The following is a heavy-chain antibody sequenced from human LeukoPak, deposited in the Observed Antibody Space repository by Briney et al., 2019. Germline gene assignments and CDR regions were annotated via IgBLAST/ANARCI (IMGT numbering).Heavy chain of an antibody. CDR3: ARGPGTYYDFWSGYYRGYYYYGMDV. V-gene: IGHV1-18*01. CDR1: GYTFTSYG. CDR2: ISAYNGNT. Sequence: ASVKVSCKASGYTFTSYGISWVRQAPGQGLGWMGCISAYNGNTNNAQKLQGRVTMTTDTSTSTAYMELRSLRSDDTAVYYCARGPGTYYDFWSGYYRGYYYYGMDVWGQRTTVTVSS. D-gene: IGHD3-3*01. J-gene: IGHJ6*02.